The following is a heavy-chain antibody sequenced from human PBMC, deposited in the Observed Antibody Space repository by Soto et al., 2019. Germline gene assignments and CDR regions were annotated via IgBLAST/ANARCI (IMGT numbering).Heavy chain of an antibody. D-gene: IGHD3-10*01. CDR2: INPSGGST. CDR3: ARDLTMVRGVIIGHDASDI. CDR1: GYTFTSYY. Sequence: ASVKVSCKASGYTFTSYYMHWVRQAPGQGLEWMGIINPSGGSTSYAQKFQGRVTMTRDTSTSTVYMELSSLRSEDTAVYYCARDLTMVRGVIIGHDASDIWGQGTMVTVSS. V-gene: IGHV1-46*01. J-gene: IGHJ3*02.